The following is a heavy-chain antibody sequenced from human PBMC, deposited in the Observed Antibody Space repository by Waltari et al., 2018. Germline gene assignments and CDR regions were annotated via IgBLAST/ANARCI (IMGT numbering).Heavy chain of an antibody. CDR3: ASLASI. CDR1: GFSFSIYP. D-gene: IGHD3-3*02. V-gene: IGHV3-21*02. CDR2: ISVNSEYI. J-gene: IGHJ4*02. Sequence: EVQLVESGGGLAKPGGSLRLSCAASGFSFSIYPMSWVRQAPGKGLEWVAFISVNSEYIFYADSVRGRFTISRDNAKNSLYLQMNSLTAEDTAVYYCASLASIWGQGTLVTVSS.